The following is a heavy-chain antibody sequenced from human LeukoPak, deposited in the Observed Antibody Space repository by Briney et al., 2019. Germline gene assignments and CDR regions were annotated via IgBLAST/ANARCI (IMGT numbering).Heavy chain of an antibody. CDR1: GFTFSSYP. Sequence: GGSLRLSCAASGFTFSSYPIHWVRLAPGKGLEYVSGITSNGGSTYYANSVKGRFTISRDNSKNTLYLQMGSLRAEDTAVYYCASGSGSYRTPYYYMDVWGTGTTVTVSS. V-gene: IGHV3-64*01. D-gene: IGHD3-10*01. CDR3: ASGSGSYRTPYYYMDV. J-gene: IGHJ6*03. CDR2: ITSNGGST.